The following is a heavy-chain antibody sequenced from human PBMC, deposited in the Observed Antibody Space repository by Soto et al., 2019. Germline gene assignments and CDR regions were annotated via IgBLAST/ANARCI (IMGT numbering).Heavy chain of an antibody. CDR1: GFSLSTSGVG. CDR2: IYWDDDK. Sequence: QITLKESGPTLVKPTQTLTLTCTFSGFSLSTSGVGVGWIRQPPGKALGGLALIYWDDDKRYSPSLKRRLTTTKDTSINQVVLTITNMDPVYTATYDCVHSVVVLAAKKGLLFDPLGQGTLVTVSS. CDR3: VHSVVVLAAKKGLLFDP. V-gene: IGHV2-5*02. D-gene: IGHD2-15*01. J-gene: IGHJ5*02.